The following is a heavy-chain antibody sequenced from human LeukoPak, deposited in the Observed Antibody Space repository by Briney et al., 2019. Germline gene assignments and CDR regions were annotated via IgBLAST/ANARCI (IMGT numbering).Heavy chain of an antibody. V-gene: IGHV3-7*01. CDR2: IKHDGTEK. Sequence: TGGSLRLSCADSGFTFSSYWMNWVRQAPGEGLEWVATIKHDGTEKYYADFVKGRFTISRDNAKNSLYLQMNSLRAEDTAVYYCATLPGYYDSRVAYWGQGTLVTVSS. CDR3: ATLPGYYDSRVAY. J-gene: IGHJ4*02. CDR1: GFTFSSYW. D-gene: IGHD3-22*01.